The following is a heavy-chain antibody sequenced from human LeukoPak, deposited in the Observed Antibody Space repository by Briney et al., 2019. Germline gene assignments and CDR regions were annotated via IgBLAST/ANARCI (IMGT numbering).Heavy chain of an antibody. V-gene: IGHV3-23*01. Sequence: GRSLNCDCAASGFTFSKYALNWLRLTPGKGLEWVSGIGSGGGGTYYAEFVKGRFTVSRDNSKNTVYLQMNSLRVEDTAVYYCVKDRSDYASGNFAYWGQRRQVTVSS. D-gene: IGHD3-10*01. CDR3: VKDRSDYASGNFAY. J-gene: IGHJ4*02. CDR1: GFTFSKYA. CDR2: IGSGGGGT.